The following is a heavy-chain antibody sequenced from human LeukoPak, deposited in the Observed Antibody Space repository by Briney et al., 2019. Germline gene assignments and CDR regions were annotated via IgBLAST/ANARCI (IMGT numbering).Heavy chain of an antibody. CDR3: ARDTSRTIAAAGTGWFDP. V-gene: IGHV4-59*01. J-gene: IGHJ5*02. D-gene: IGHD6-13*01. CDR1: GGSISSYY. Sequence: SSETLSLTCTVSGGSISSYYWSWIRQPPGKGLEWIGYIYYSGSTNYNPSLKSRVTISVDTSKNQFSLKLSSVTAADTAVYYCARDTSRTIAAAGTGWFDPWGQGTLVTVSS. CDR2: IYYSGST.